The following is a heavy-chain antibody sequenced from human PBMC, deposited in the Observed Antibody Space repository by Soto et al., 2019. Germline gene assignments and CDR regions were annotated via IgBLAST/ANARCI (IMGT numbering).Heavy chain of an antibody. CDR3: AREGAMTYYDILTGAGIDYYMDV. Sequence: ETLSLTCTVSGGSISSYYWSWIRQPPGKGLEWIGYIYYSGSTNYNPSLKSRVTISVDTSKDQFSLKLSSVTAADTAVYYCAREGAMTYYDILTGAGIDYYMDVWGKGTTVTVSS. J-gene: IGHJ6*03. CDR1: GGSISSYY. CDR2: IYYSGST. V-gene: IGHV4-59*01. D-gene: IGHD3-9*01.